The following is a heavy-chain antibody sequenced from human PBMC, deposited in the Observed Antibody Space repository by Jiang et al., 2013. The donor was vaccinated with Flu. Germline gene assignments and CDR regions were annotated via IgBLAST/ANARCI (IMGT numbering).Heavy chain of an antibody. CDR2: IKSRSDGGRV. V-gene: IGHV3-15*07. CDR1: GFTFSNAW. D-gene: IGHD2-21*02. Sequence: VQLLESGGGLVKPGGSLRLSCAASGFTFSNAWMNWVRQAPGKGLEWVGRIKSRSDGGRVDYGAPVKGRFIISRDDSKNTLFLQMNSLKTEDTAVYYCITGYCGGDCYYDSWGQGTLVTVSS. J-gene: IGHJ4*02. CDR3: ITGYCGGDCYYDS.